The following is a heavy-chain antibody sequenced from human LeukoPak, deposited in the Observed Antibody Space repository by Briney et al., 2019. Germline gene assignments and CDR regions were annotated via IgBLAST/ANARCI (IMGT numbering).Heavy chain of an antibody. CDR2: IIPIFGTA. J-gene: IGHJ4*02. CDR1: GGTFSSYA. V-gene: IGHV1-69*13. D-gene: IGHD3-9*01. CDR3: ASSLQILRYFDMDY. Sequence: SVKVSCKASGGTFSSYAISWVRQAPGQGLEWMGGIIPIFGTANYAQKFQGRVTITADGSTSTAYMELSSLRSEDTAVYYCASSLQILRYFDMDYWGQGTLVTVSS.